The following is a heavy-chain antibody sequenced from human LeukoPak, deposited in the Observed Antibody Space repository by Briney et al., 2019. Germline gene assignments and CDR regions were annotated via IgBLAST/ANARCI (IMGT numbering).Heavy chain of an antibody. CDR2: IYTNGGA. V-gene: IGHV4-61*02. J-gene: IGHJ4*02. CDR1: GGSGTSGNYY. CDR3: AREPPGY. Sequence: PSETLSLTCTVSGGSGTSGNYYWNWIRQPAGKGLEWIGRIYTNGGASYNPSLKSRVTISIDASMNQFPLKLSSVTAADTAVYYCAREPPGYWGQGILVTVSS.